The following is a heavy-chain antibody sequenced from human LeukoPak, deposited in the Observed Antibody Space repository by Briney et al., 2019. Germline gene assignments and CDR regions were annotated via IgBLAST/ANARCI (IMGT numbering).Heavy chain of an antibody. D-gene: IGHD3-22*01. J-gene: IGHJ4*02. CDR1: GGSFSAYY. V-gene: IGHV4-34*01. CDR2: IHSSGTI. CDR3: ARGTDRSKVAY. Sequence: SETLSLTCAVYGGSFSAYYWSWIRQPPGKGLEWIGEIHSSGTINYSPSLQSRLIISADTSKNQFSLNLSSVTAADTAVYYCARGTDRSKVAYWGQGTLVTVSS.